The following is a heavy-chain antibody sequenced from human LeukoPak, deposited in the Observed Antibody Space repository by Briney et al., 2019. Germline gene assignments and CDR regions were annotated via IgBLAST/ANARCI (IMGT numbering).Heavy chain of an antibody. J-gene: IGHJ4*02. V-gene: IGHV4-39*01. CDR2: IYYSGST. CDR1: GGSISSSSYY. CDR3: ARRGGGFDY. Sequence: PSETLSLTCTVSGGSISSSSYYWGWIRQPPGKGLEWIGSIYYSGSTYYNPSLKSRVTISVDTSKNQFSLKLSSVTAADTAVYYCARRGGGFDYWGQGTLVTVSS.